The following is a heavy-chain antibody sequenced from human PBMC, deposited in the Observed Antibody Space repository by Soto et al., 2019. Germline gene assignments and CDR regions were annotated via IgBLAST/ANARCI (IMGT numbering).Heavy chain of an antibody. CDR1: GGSISTGGYY. J-gene: IGHJ6*02. CDR2: IYFSGNA. D-gene: IGHD6-19*01. CDR3: ARLDSSGWTNSYCYALDV. Sequence: SETLSLTCTVSGGSISTGGYYWSWIRQSPGKCLEWIGHIYFSGNAYYDPSLKSRISISVDTSKNQFSLKLTSVTAADTAVYYCARLDSSGWTNSYCYALDVWGQGTTVTVYS. V-gene: IGHV4-31*02.